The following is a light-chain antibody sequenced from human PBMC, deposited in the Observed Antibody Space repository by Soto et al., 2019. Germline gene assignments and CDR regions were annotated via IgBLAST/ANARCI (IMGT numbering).Light chain of an antibody. CDR2: DDN. CDR1: KLGAKY. V-gene: IGLV3-1*01. CDR3: QAGDNSVI. Sequence: SSELTQPPSVSVSPGQTTTMTCSGDKLGAKYVCWYQQKPGQSPVLVIYDDNKRPSGIPERFSGSNSGNTATLSISGTQALDEADYFCQAGDNSVIFGGGTKVTVL. J-gene: IGLJ2*01.